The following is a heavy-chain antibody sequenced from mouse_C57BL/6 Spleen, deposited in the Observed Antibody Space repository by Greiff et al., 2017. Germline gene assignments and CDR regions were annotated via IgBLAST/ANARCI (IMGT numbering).Heavy chain of an antibody. V-gene: IGHV14-3*01. CDR1: GFNIKNTY. J-gene: IGHJ2*01. D-gene: IGHD1-1*01. CDR3: VTTTVASGYFDY. Sequence: VQLKESVAELVRPGASVKLSCTASGFNIKNTYMHWVKQRPEQGLEWIGRIDPANGNTKYAPKFQGKATITADTSSNTAYLQLSSLTSEDTAIYYCVTTTVASGYFDYWGQGTTLTVSS. CDR2: IDPANGNT.